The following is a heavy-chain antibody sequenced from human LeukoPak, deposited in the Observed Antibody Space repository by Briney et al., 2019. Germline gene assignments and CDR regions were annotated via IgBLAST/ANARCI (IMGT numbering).Heavy chain of an antibody. CDR2: ISGSGGST. J-gene: IGHJ4*02. CDR3: AKDQWQGVDTAMAPTF. V-gene: IGHV3-23*01. CDR1: GFTFSSYA. Sequence: GGSLRLSCAASGFTFSSYAMSWVRQAPGKGLEWVSAISGSGGSTYYADSVKGRFTISRDNSKNTLYLQMNSLRAEDTAVYYCAKDQWQGVDTAMAPTFWGQGTLVTVSS. D-gene: IGHD5-18*01.